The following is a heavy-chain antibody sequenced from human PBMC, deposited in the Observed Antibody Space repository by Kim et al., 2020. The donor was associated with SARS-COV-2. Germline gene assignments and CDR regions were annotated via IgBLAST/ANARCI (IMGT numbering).Heavy chain of an antibody. Sequence: SETLSLTCAVYGGSFSGYYWSWIRQPPGKGLEWIGEINHSGSTNYNPSLKSRVTISVDTSKNQFSLKLGSVTAADTAVYYCARGDYGDVWGQGTTVTVSS. D-gene: IGHD4-17*01. CDR3: ARGDYGDV. CDR2: INHSGST. V-gene: IGHV4-34*01. J-gene: IGHJ6*02. CDR1: GGSFSGYY.